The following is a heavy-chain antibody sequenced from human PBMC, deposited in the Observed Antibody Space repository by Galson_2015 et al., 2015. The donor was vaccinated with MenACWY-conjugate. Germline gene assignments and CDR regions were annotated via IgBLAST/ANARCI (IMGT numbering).Heavy chain of an antibody. CDR2: ISQTAGYA. Sequence: SLRLSCAASGFPFSDYYMSWIRQAPGKGLEWISYISQTAGYAHYIDSVKGRFTISRDNANNAVYLQMSRLRAEDTAVYFCGKGPISSVVGNYGMDVWGQGTTVTVSS. V-gene: IGHV3-11*05. J-gene: IGHJ6*02. D-gene: IGHD6-19*01. CDR3: GKGPISSVVGNYGMDV. CDR1: GFPFSDYY.